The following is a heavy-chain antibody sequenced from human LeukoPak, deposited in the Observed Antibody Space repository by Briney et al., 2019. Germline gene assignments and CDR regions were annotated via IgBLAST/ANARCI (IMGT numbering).Heavy chain of an antibody. V-gene: IGHV1-2*02. J-gene: IGHJ3*02. CDR3: ARGLGYCSSTSCQSAFDI. CDR1: GYTFTGYY. Sequence: GASVKVSCKASGYTFTGYYMHWVRQAPGQGLEWMGWINPNSGGTNYAQKFQGRVTMTRDTSISTAYMELSRLRSDDTAVYYCARGLGYCSSTSCQSAFDIWGQGTMVTVSS. D-gene: IGHD2-2*01. CDR2: INPNSGGT.